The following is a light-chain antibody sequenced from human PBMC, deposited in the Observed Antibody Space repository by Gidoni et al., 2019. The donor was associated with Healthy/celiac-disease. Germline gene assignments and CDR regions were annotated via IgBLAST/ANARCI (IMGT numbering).Light chain of an antibody. CDR3: QQYGSSPYS. V-gene: IGKV3-20*01. CDR2: GAS. CDR1: QSVSSSY. Sequence: EIVLEQSPGTLSLSPGGRATLSCRASQSVSSSYLAWYQQKPGQAPRLLIYGASSRATGIPDRFSGSGSGTDFTLTISRLEPEDFAVYYCQQYGSSPYSFGQGTKLEIK. J-gene: IGKJ2*03.